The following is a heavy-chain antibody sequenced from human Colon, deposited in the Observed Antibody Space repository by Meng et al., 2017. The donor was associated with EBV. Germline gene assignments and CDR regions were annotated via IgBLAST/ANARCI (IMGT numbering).Heavy chain of an antibody. CDR2: SYYRGST. V-gene: IGHV4-39*01. CDR1: RSCNSSPSFY. CDR3: ARRGSGWYPRGGFDP. D-gene: IGHD6-19*01. J-gene: IGHJ5*02. Sequence: LKLRVAGPAMGKPAGTPSLCGEVSRSCNSSPSFYWVLSRRPQGKGLEWTGSSYYRGSTYYNPSLKSRVTMPVDTSNDQFSLKLNSVTAADTAVYYCARRGSGWYPRGGFDPWGQGTLVTVSS.